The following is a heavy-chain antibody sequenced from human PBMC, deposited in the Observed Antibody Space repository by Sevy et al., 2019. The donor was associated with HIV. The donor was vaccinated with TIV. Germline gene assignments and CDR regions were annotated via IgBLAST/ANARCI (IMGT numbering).Heavy chain of an antibody. V-gene: IGHV3-7*01. J-gene: IGHJ4*02. D-gene: IGHD3-16*02. CDR1: GFAFATYW. CDR3: ARALAYWGSFHYSS. Sequence: GGSLRLSCAASGFAFATYWMTWVRQAPGKGLEWVAYIKQDGTDKYDVDSVRGRFAISRANAKNSLYLHMSGLRAEDTAVYYCARALAYWGSFHYSSWGRGTLVTVSS. CDR2: IKQDGTDK.